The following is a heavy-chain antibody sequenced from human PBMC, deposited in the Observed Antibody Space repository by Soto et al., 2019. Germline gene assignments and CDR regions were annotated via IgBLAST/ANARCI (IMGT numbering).Heavy chain of an antibody. J-gene: IGHJ4*01. CDR2: IHNDGSTT. CDR3: ARDNWNSY. D-gene: IGHD1-7*01. CDR1: GFTFSSYW. Sequence: EVQLVESGGGLVQPGGSVRLSCEASGFTFSSYWMHWVRQAPGKGLMWVSRIHNDGSTTRYAYSVKGRFTISRDNAKNTLYLQMSSLRVEDTAVYYCARDNWNSYWGQGTLVTVSS. V-gene: IGHV3-74*01.